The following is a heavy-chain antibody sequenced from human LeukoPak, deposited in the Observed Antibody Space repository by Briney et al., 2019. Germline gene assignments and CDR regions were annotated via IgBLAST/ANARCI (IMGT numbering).Heavy chain of an antibody. Sequence: GGSLRLSCAASGFTFSSHWMHWVRQAPEKGLVGVSHINADGSATYYAASVKGRFTISRDNARNTLYLQMHSLTAEDTGVYYCVRGALRDCSSTSCTRGNWFDPWGQGTLVTVSS. V-gene: IGHV3-74*01. CDR1: GFTFSSHW. CDR3: VRGALRDCSSTSCTRGNWFDP. J-gene: IGHJ5*02. D-gene: IGHD2-2*01. CDR2: INADGSAT.